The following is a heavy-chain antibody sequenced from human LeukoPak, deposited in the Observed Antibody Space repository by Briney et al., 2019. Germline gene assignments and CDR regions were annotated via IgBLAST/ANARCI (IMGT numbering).Heavy chain of an antibody. V-gene: IGHV4-39*07. CDR1: GGSISSSSYY. CDR2: IYYSGST. CDR3: ARLVVTAPNYYYYGMDV. Sequence: SETLSLTCTVSGGSISSSSYYWGWIRQPPGEGLEWIGSIYYSGSTNYNPSLKSRVTISVDTSKNQFSLKLSSVTAADTAVYYCARLVVTAPNYYYYGMDVWGQGTTVTVSS. J-gene: IGHJ6*02. D-gene: IGHD2-21*02.